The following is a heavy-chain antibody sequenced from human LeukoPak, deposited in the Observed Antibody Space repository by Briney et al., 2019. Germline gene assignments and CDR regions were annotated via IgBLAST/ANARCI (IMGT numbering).Heavy chain of an antibody. Sequence: GASVKVSCKASGYTFTSYAMHWVRQAPGQRLEWMGWINAGNGNTKYSQKFQGRVTITRDTSTSTAYMELSSLRSEDTAVYYCTAQDIVVVPAAAYYYYGMDVWGQGTTVTVSS. CDR1: GYTFTSYA. D-gene: IGHD2-2*01. CDR3: TAQDIVVVPAAAYYYYGMDV. J-gene: IGHJ6*02. CDR2: INAGNGNT. V-gene: IGHV1-3*01.